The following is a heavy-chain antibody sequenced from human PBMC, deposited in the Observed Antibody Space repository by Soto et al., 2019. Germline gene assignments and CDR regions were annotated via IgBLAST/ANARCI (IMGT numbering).Heavy chain of an antibody. CDR3: ARARMYSGAYHDY. D-gene: IGHD1-26*01. J-gene: IGHJ4*02. V-gene: IGHV1-18*04. CDR1: GYTFSNFG. Sequence: ASVKVSCKASGYTFSNFGINWVRQAPGQGLEWMGWITPYNGNANYAQKHQDRLTITTETSTNTAYLELRSLRSDDTAVYFCARARMYSGAYHDYWGQGTLVTFSS. CDR2: ITPYNGNA.